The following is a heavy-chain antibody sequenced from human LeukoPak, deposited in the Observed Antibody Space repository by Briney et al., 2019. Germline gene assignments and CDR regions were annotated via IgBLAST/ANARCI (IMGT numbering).Heavy chain of an antibody. Sequence: GGSLRLSCAASGLTVSSNYMSRVRQAPGKGLEWVSVIFSGGNTYYADSVKGRFTISRDNSKNTLYLQMNSLRAEDTAVYYCARSRPDFDYWGQGTLVTVSS. J-gene: IGHJ4*02. CDR3: ARSRPDFDY. V-gene: IGHV3-53*01. CDR1: GLTVSSNY. D-gene: IGHD2-2*01. CDR2: IFSGGNT.